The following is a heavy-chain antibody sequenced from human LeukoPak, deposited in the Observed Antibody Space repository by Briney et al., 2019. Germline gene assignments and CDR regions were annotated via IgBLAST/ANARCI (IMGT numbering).Heavy chain of an antibody. CDR2: IYYSGST. CDR1: GGSISSGGYY. CDR3: ASYRTQRRWLQYDAFDI. Sequence: SQTLSLTCTVSGGSISSGGYYWSWIRQHPGKGLEWIGYIYYSGSTYYNPSLKSRVTISVDTSKNQFSLKLSSVTAADTAVYYCASYRTQRRWLQYDAFDIWGQGTMVTVSS. V-gene: IGHV4-31*03. J-gene: IGHJ3*02. D-gene: IGHD5-24*01.